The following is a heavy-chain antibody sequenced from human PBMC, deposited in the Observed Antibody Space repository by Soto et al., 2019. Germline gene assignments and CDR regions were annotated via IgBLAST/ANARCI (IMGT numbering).Heavy chain of an antibody. CDR3: ARDLGGWPDY. Sequence: PSETLSLTCTVSDGSLSPNYWSWIRQPPGKGLEWIGYIYHSGSTYYNPSLKSRVTISVDRSKNQFSLKLSSVTAADTAVYYCARDLGGWPDYWGQGTLVTVSS. CDR1: DGSLSPNY. J-gene: IGHJ4*02. D-gene: IGHD2-15*01. CDR2: IYHSGST. V-gene: IGHV4-59*12.